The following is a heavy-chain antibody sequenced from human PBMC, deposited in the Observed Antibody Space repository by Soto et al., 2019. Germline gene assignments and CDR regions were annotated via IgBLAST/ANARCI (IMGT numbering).Heavy chain of an antibody. CDR2: IYYSGST. CDR3: ARSKDRVNYFDY. V-gene: IGHV4-59*01. CDR1: GGSISSYY. J-gene: IGHJ4*02. Sequence: SETLSLTCTVSGGSISSYYWSWIRQPPGKGLEWIGYIYYSGSTNYNPSLKSRVTISVDTSKNQFSLKLSSVTAADTAVYYCARSKDRVNYFDYWGQGTLVTVSS.